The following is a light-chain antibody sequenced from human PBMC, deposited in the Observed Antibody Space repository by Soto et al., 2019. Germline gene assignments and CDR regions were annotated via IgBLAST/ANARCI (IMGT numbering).Light chain of an antibody. CDR1: QSVSSY. CDR2: DAS. Sequence: EIVLTQSPAFLSLSPGERATLSCRASQSVSSYLAWYQQKPGQAPRLLIHDASNRATGIPARFSGSGSGTDFTLTISSLEPEDFAVYYCQQRSNWPRTFGQGTKVEIK. J-gene: IGKJ1*01. CDR3: QQRSNWPRT. V-gene: IGKV3-11*01.